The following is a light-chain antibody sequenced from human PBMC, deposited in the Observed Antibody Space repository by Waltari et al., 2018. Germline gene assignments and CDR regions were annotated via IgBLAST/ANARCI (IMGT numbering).Light chain of an antibody. Sequence: DIQMTQSPSSLSASVGDRVTITCRASQGISNSLAWYQQKPGKVPKLLIYAASTLQSGVPSRLSGSVSGTDFTLTISSLQPEDVATYYCQKYNSAPWTFGQGTKVEIK. CDR1: QGISNS. V-gene: IGKV1-27*01. J-gene: IGKJ1*01. CDR2: AAS. CDR3: QKYNSAPWT.